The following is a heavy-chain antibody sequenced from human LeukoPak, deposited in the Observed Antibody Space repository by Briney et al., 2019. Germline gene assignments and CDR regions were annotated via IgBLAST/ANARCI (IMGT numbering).Heavy chain of an antibody. V-gene: IGHV4-34*01. D-gene: IGHD3-16*02. CDR3: ARGRTTYDYVWGSYRPPDY. CDR1: GGSFSGYY. CDR2: INHRGST. Sequence: SETLSLTCAVHGGSFSGYYWNWLRQPPGKGLEWIGEINHRGSTNYNPSLKSRVTISLDTSKNQFSLKLNSVTAADTAVYYCARGRTTYDYVWGSYRPPDYWGQGTLVTVSS. J-gene: IGHJ4*02.